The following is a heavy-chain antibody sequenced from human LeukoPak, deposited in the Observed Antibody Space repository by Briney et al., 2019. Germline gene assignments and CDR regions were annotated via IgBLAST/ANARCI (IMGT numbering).Heavy chain of an antibody. CDR3: ARDLRLGEPPDY. J-gene: IGHJ4*02. CDR2: INWNGGST. V-gene: IGHV3-20*01. Sequence: GGSLRLSCAASGFTFDDYGMSWVRQAPGKGLEWVSGINWNGGSTGYADSVKGRFTISRDNAKNSLYLQMNSLRAEDTALYHCARDLRLGEPPDYWGQGTLVTVSS. D-gene: IGHD3-10*01. CDR1: GFTFDDYG.